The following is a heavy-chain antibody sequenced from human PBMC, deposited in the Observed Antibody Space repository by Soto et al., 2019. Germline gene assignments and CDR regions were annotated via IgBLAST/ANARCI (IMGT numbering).Heavy chain of an antibody. CDR1: GFSLSTSGVG. V-gene: IGHV2-5*02. CDR2: IYWDDDK. Sequence: QITLKESGPTLVKPTQTLTLTCTFSGFSLSTSGVGVGWIRQPPGKALEWLALIYWDDDKRYSPSLKSRLTITKDTSKHQVVLTMTNMDPVDTATYYCAHTRYIWSGYNNWVDPWGQGTLVTVSS. D-gene: IGHD3-3*01. CDR3: AHTRYIWSGYNNWVDP. J-gene: IGHJ5*02.